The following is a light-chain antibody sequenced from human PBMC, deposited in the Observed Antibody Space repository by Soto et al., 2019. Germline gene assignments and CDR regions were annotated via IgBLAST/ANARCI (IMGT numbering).Light chain of an antibody. CDR2: GAS. CDR1: QSVSSN. V-gene: IGKV3-15*01. J-gene: IGKJ1*01. CDR3: QQYNNWPLWT. Sequence: VLTQSPATLSVSPGERATLSCRASQSVSSNFAWYQQKPGQAPRLLIYGASTRATGIPARFSGSGSGTEFTLTISSLQSEDFAVYYCQQYNNWPLWTFGQGTKVEIK.